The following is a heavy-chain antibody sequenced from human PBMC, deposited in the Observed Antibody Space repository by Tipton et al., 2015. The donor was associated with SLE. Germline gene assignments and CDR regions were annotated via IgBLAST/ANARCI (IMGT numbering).Heavy chain of an antibody. D-gene: IGHD4-17*01. CDR1: GGSIRSGNHY. V-gene: IGHV4-61*02. CDR2: MFRSGST. CDR3: ATGYGDDDFYCYYYMEV. J-gene: IGHJ6*03. Sequence: PGLVKPSETLSLTCTVSGGSIRSGNHYWSWIRQPAGKGLEWIGRMFRSGSTNYNPSLKSRVTISLDTSKNQFSLNLYSATAADTAVYYCATGYGDDDFYCYYYMEVWGKGITVTVSS.